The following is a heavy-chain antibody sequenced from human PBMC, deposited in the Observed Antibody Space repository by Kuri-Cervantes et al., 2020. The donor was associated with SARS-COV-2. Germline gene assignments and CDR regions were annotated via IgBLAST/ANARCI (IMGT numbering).Heavy chain of an antibody. V-gene: IGHV4-61*01. Sequence: SETLSLTCSISGGYVNRGSYYWTWIRQAPGKGLEWIAYMYYNVKTTYNPSLKSRVTISADTSKNQFSLKPTSVTAADTAVYYCARSQGEWDLLVPIAYWGRGTLVTVSS. CDR3: ARSQGEWDLLVPIAY. J-gene: IGHJ4*02. CDR2: MYYNVKT. D-gene: IGHD1-26*01. CDR1: GGYVNRGSYY.